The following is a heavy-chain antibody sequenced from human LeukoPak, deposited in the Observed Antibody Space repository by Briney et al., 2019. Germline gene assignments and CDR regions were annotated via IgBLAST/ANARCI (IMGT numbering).Heavy chain of an antibody. CDR1: GFTFSSYW. J-gene: IGHJ3*02. V-gene: IGHV3-74*01. CDR2: IISDGSSI. Sequence: GGSLRLSCAASGFTFSSYWMHWVRQAPGKGLVWVSRIISDGSSISYADSVRGRFTISRDNAKNTLYLQMNSLRAEDTAVYYCAREDVDIAVAASGAFEIWGQGTMVTVSS. D-gene: IGHD6-19*01. CDR3: AREDVDIAVAASGAFEI.